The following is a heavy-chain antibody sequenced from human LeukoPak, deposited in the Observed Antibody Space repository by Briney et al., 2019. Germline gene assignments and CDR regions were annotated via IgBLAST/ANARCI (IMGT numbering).Heavy chain of an antibody. CDR1: GFTFSSYG. V-gene: IGHV3-30*18. Sequence: QPGGSLRLSCAASGFTFSSYGTHWVRQAPGKGLEWVAVISYDGSNKYYPDSVKGRFTISRDNSKNTLYLQMNTLRAEDTAVYYCAKDRGYCSGGSCYWGFYFDYWGQGTLVTVSS. D-gene: IGHD2-15*01. CDR2: ISYDGSNK. CDR3: AKDRGYCSGGSCYWGFYFDY. J-gene: IGHJ4*02.